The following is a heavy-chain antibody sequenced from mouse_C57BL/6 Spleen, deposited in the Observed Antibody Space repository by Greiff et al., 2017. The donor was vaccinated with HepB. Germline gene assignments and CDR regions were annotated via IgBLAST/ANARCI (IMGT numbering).Heavy chain of an antibody. CDR1: GFTFSSYA. Sequence: DVHLVESGGGLVKPGGSLKLSCAASGFTFSSYAMSWVRQTPEKRLEWVATISDGGSYTYYPDNVKGRFTISRDNAKNNLYLQMSHLKSEDTAMYYCARDTDDYDWFAYWGQGTLVTVSA. CDR3: ARDTDDYDWFAY. J-gene: IGHJ3*01. V-gene: IGHV5-4*01. D-gene: IGHD2-4*01. CDR2: ISDGGSYT.